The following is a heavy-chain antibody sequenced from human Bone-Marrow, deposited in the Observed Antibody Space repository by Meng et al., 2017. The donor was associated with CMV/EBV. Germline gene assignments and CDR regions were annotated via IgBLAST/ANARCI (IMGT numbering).Heavy chain of an antibody. Sequence: SETRSLTCTVAGGSVSSGSYYWSWIRQPPGKGLEWIGYIYYSGSTNYNPSLKSRVTISVDTSKNQFSLKLSSVTAADTAVYYCARVDYDSSGYYEDFDYWGQGTLVTVSS. D-gene: IGHD3-22*01. CDR3: ARVDYDSSGYYEDFDY. CDR1: GGSVSSGSYY. CDR2: IYYSGST. V-gene: IGHV4-61*01. J-gene: IGHJ4*02.